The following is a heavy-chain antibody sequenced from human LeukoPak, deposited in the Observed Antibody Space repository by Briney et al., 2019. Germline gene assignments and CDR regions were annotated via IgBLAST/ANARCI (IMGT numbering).Heavy chain of an antibody. CDR2: VHFSGST. V-gene: IGHV4-4*07. CDR1: SASVTSHH. Sequence: SETLSLTCAVSSASVTSHHWAWIRQPAGKGRQWVGRVHFSGSTNYNPSLRSRVAISLDKSKNEVSLTLKSVSAADTAVYYRTRDESSRDDSGGYHYWGRGVLVTVSS. D-gene: IGHD3-22*01. CDR3: TRDESSRDDSGGYHY. J-gene: IGHJ4*02.